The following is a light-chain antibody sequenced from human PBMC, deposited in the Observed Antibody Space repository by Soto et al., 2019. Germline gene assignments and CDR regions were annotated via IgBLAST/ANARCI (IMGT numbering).Light chain of an antibody. CDR1: PSISSW. V-gene: IGKV1-39*01. Sequence: EIQTTQCRSTLSASVGDRVTITCRASPSISSWLAWYQQKPGKAPKLLIYAASSLQSGVPSRFSGSGSGTDFTLTISSLQPEDFATYYCQQSYSTLSITFGQGTRLEIK. J-gene: IGKJ5*01. CDR2: AAS. CDR3: QQSYSTLSIT.